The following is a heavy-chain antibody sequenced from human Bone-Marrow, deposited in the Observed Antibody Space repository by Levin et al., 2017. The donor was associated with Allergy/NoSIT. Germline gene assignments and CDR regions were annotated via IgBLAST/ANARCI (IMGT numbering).Heavy chain of an antibody. CDR2: IYHSGST. CDR3: ARGEYSYGSGSYYLDY. J-gene: IGHJ4*02. Sequence: SQTLSLTCTVSGDSISSGGYYWSWIRQHPGKGLEWIGYIYHSGSTYYNPSLPFRVTISVDTSKNEFSLKLSSVTAADTAVFYCARGEYSYGSGSYYLDYWGQGTLVTVSS. D-gene: IGHD3-10*01. V-gene: IGHV4-31*03. CDR1: GDSISSGGYY.